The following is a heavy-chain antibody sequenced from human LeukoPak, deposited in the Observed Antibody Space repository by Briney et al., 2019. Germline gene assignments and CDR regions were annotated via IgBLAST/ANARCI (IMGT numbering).Heavy chain of an antibody. CDR3: ARSGLTYYYDSSGYYYLGY. J-gene: IGHJ4*02. V-gene: IGHV4-39*01. D-gene: IGHD3-22*01. Sequence: SETLSLTCTVSGGSISSSSYYWGWLRPPPGKGLEWIGSIYYSGSTYYNPSLKSRVTISVDTSKNQFSLKLSSVTAADTAIYYCARSGLTYYYDSSGYYYLGYWGQGTLVTVSS. CDR2: IYYSGST. CDR1: GGSISSSSYY.